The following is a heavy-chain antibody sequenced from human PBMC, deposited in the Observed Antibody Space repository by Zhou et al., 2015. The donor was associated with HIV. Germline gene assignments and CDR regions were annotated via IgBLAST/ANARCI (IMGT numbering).Heavy chain of an antibody. CDR3: ARDKAPQYYCSGGSCPADAFDI. V-gene: IGHV1-69*01. J-gene: IGHJ3*02. CDR2: IIPIFGTA. Sequence: QVQLVQSGAEVKKPGSSVKVSCKASGGTFSSYAISWVRQAPGQGLEWMGGIIPIFGTANYAQKFQGRVTITADESTSTAYMELSSLRSEDTAVYYCARDKAPQYYCSGGSCPADAFDIWAKGQWSPSLQ. CDR1: GGTFSSYA. D-gene: IGHD2-15*01.